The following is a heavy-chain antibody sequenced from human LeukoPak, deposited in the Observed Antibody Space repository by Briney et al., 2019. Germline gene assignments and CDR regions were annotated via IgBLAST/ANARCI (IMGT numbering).Heavy chain of an antibody. V-gene: IGHV3-21*01. CDR1: GFTFSSYS. CDR2: ISSSSSYI. CDR3: TRDLDYGDYHLFDA. D-gene: IGHD4-17*01. J-gene: IGHJ5*02. Sequence: PGGSLRLSCAASGFTFSSYSMNWVRQAPGKGLEWVSSISSSSSYIYYADSVKGRFTISRDNAKNSLYLQMNSLRAEDTAVYYCTRDLDYGDYHLFDAWGQGTLVTVSS.